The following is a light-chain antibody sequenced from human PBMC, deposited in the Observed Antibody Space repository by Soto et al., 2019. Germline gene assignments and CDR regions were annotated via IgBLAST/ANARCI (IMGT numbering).Light chain of an antibody. Sequence: EIVLTQSSGTLSLSPGERATLSCRASQSISNNYLAWYQQKPGQAPRPLIYGASSRATGIPDRFSGSGSGTDFTLTISRLEPEDFAVYYCQHYGSSPYTFGQGTKLEIK. CDR2: GAS. CDR3: QHYGSSPYT. V-gene: IGKV3-20*01. CDR1: QSISNNY. J-gene: IGKJ2*01.